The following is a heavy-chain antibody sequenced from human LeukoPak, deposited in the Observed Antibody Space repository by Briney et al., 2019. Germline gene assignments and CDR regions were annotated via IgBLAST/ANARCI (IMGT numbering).Heavy chain of an antibody. CDR1: GFTFSSHW. V-gene: IGHV3-23*01. Sequence: GGSLRLSCAASGFTFSSHWMHWVRQAPGKGLEWVSAISGSGGSTYYADSVKGRFTISRDNSKNTLYLQMNSLRAEDTAVYYCAKDRSPVTMVRGVTIDYWGQGTLVTVSS. J-gene: IGHJ4*02. CDR3: AKDRSPVTMVRGVTIDY. D-gene: IGHD3-10*01. CDR2: ISGSGGST.